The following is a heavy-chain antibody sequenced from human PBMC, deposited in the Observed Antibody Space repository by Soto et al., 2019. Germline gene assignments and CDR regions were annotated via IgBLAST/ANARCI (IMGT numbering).Heavy chain of an antibody. CDR3: ARVPQAYVDGMEV. D-gene: IGHD3-16*01. Sequence: SETLSLTCTVSGGSVSSGSYYWSWMRQPPGKGLEWIGSIYYTGSTNYNPSLKSRVTMSVDTSKNQFSLKLISVTAAADTAVYYCARVPQAYVDGMEVWGQGTTVTVSS. CDR1: GGSVSSGSYY. J-gene: IGHJ6*02. V-gene: IGHV4-61*01. CDR2: IYYTGST.